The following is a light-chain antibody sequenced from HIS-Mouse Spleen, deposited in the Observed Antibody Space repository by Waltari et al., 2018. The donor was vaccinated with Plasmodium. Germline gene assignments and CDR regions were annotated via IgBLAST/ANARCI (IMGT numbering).Light chain of an antibody. Sequence: EIVMTQSPATLSVSPGERATLSCRASQSVRSNLAWYQQKPGQAPSLLFYGASTRATGIPARVSGRGSVTEFTLTISSLQSEDFAVYYCQQYNNWPVTFGPGTKVDIK. CDR1: QSVRSN. V-gene: IGKV3-15*01. CDR2: GAS. J-gene: IGKJ3*01. CDR3: QQYNNWPVT.